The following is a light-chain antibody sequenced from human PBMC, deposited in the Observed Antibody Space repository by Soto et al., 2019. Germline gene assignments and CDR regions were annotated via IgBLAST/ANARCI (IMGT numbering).Light chain of an antibody. Sequence: IVLTQSPGTLSLSPGERATLSCRASQGVSSNSLAWYQQKPGQAPRLLSYGASSRATGIPDRFSASGSGTDFTLTINRLEPEDFAVYYCQQYGNSPRFTFGPGTKVEI. V-gene: IGKV3-20*01. CDR2: GAS. CDR3: QQYGNSPRFT. CDR1: QGVSSNS. J-gene: IGKJ3*01.